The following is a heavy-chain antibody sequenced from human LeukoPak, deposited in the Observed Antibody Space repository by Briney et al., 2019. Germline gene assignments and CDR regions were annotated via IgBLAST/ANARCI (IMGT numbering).Heavy chain of an antibody. V-gene: IGHV1-8*01. Sequence: GASVKVSCKASGYTFTSYDINWVRQATGQGLEWMGWMNPNSGNTGYAQKFQGRVTMTRNTSISTAYMELGRLRSEDTAVYYCARGKPIAVAGTRWFDPWGQGTLVTVSS. CDR2: MNPNSGNT. D-gene: IGHD6-19*01. J-gene: IGHJ5*02. CDR1: GYTFTSYD. CDR3: ARGKPIAVAGTRWFDP.